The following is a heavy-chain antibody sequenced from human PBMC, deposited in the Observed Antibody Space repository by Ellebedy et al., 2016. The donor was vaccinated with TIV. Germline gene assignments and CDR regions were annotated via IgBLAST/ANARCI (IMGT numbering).Heavy chain of an antibody. Sequence: GESLKISCAASGFTFSHNSLNWVRQAPGKGLEWVSYISSNGTTIYYADSVKGRFTIYRDNAKISLYLQMTSMTAEDTAVYYCASGAYDIWGQGTMVTVSS. CDR3: ASGAYDI. V-gene: IGHV3-48*04. J-gene: IGHJ3*02. CDR1: GFTFSHNS. CDR2: ISSNGTTI.